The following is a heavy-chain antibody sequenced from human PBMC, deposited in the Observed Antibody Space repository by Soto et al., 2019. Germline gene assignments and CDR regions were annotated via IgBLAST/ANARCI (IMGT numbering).Heavy chain of an antibody. Sequence: GASLNISWAGSGYSFTSYWSGWVHQMPGKGLERMGIIYTGDSDTRYSPSFQGPITIAAEKSISTAYLQWSSRKASDNAMYYCARGGTWIIVSYGMDVWGQGTTVTVSS. D-gene: IGHD5-12*01. V-gene: IGHV5-51*07. CDR2: IYTGDSDT. CDR3: ARGGTWIIVSYGMDV. J-gene: IGHJ6*02. CDR1: GYSFTSYW.